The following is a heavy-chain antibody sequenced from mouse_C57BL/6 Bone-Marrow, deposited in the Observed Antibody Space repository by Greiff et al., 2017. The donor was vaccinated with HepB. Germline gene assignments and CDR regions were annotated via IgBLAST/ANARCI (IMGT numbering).Heavy chain of an antibody. Sequence: EVKLVESGGGLVKPGGSLKLSCAASGFTFSSYTMSWVRQTPEKRLEWVATISGGGGNTYYPDSVKGRFTISRDNAKNTLYLQMSSLRSEDTALYYCARREGRYFDVWGTGTTVTVSS. CDR2: ISGGGGNT. V-gene: IGHV5-9*01. CDR3: ARREGRYFDV. CDR1: GFTFSSYT. J-gene: IGHJ1*03.